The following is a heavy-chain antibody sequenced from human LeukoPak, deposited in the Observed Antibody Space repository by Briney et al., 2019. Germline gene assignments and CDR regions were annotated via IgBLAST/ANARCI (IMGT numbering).Heavy chain of an antibody. V-gene: IGHV3-7*04. D-gene: IGHD5-18*01. Sequence: PGGSLRLSCAASGFTFSTYWMSWVRQAPGKGLEWVANMDQDGTEKYYVDSVKGRFTISRDNAKNSLYLQMNSLRAEDTAVYYCARAGYSYGHDYFDYWGQGTLVTVSS. CDR1: GFTFSTYW. CDR2: MDQDGTEK. CDR3: ARAGYSYGHDYFDY. J-gene: IGHJ4*02.